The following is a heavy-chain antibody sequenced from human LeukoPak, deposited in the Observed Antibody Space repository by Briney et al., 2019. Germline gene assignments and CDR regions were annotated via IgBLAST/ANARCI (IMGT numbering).Heavy chain of an antibody. J-gene: IGHJ5*02. CDR3: ARTSEAAGNGPNWFGP. D-gene: IGHD6-13*01. CDR2: ISAYSGNT. V-gene: IGHV1-18*01. Sequence: GASVKVSCKTSGYNLTRYGVTWVRQAPGQGLEWMAWISAYSGNTDYTQKFQGRVTVTTDTSRSTAYMEVRGLRSDDTAVYYCARTSEAAGNGPNWFGPWGQGTLVSVSS. CDR1: GYNLTRYG.